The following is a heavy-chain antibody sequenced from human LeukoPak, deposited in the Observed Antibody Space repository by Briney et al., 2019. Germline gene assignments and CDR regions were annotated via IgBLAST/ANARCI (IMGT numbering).Heavy chain of an antibody. CDR2: IYHSGST. V-gene: IGHV4-4*02. J-gene: IGHJ4*02. CDR3: ASSSKYFDWLLWY. CDR1: GGSISSSNW. Sequence: PSETLSLTCAVSGGSISSSNWWSWVRQPPGKGLEWIGEIYHSGSTNYNPSLKSRVTISVDKSKNQFSLKLSSVTAADTAVYYCASSSKYFDWLLWYWGQGTLVTVSS. D-gene: IGHD3-9*01.